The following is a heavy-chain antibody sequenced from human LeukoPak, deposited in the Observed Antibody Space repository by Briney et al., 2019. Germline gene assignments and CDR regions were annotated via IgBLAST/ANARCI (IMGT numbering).Heavy chain of an antibody. CDR1: GFTFSNFA. CDR3: AKRGGISVCPACYHLHS. J-gene: IGHJ4*02. Sequence: GGSLRLSCASSGFTFSNFAMHWVRQAPGKGLEWVARINFDGSSKSYADSLKGRFTISRDNSKNTHYLQMNSLTVADTAVYYCAKRGGISVCPACYHLHSWGQGILVTVSS. V-gene: IGHV3-30*02. D-gene: IGHD3-3*02. CDR2: INFDGSSK.